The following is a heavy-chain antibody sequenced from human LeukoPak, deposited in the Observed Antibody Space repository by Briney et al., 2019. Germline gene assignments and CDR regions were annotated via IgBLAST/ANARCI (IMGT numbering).Heavy chain of an antibody. D-gene: IGHD3-22*01. CDR3: ARADYYDSSGYYGRITTDAFDI. Sequence: GGSLRLSCAASGFTFSSYSMNWVRQAPGKGLEWVSSISSSSSYIYYADSVKGRFTISRDNAKNSLYLQMNSLRAEDTAVYYCARADYYDSSGYYGRITTDAFDIWGQGTMVTVSS. CDR2: ISSSSSYI. V-gene: IGHV3-21*01. J-gene: IGHJ3*02. CDR1: GFTFSSYS.